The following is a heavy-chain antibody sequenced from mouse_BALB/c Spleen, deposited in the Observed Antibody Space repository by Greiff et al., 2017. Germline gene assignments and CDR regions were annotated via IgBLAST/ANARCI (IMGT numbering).Heavy chain of an antibody. CDR1: GFTFTSYW. D-gene: IGHD4-1*01. CDR3: TRRTGTHFDY. Sequence: QVQLQQSGAELVRPGASVKLSCKASGFTFTSYWINWVKQRPGQGLEWIGTIYPSDSYTNYNQKFKDKATLTVDKSSSTAYMQLSSPTSEDSAVYYCTRRTGTHFDYWGQGTTLTVSS. V-gene: IGHV1-69*02. CDR2: IYPSDSYT. J-gene: IGHJ2*01.